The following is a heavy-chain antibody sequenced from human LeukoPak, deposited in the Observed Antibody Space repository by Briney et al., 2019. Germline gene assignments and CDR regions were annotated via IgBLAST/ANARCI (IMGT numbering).Heavy chain of an antibody. CDR1: GFTFSSYS. Sequence: GGSLRLSCAASGFTFSSYSMSWVRQAPGKGLEWVSSISSSSSYIYYADSVRGRFTISRDNAKNSLYLQMNSLRVEDTAVYYCVRGRGARITGTTGYWGQGTLVTVSS. V-gene: IGHV3-21*01. CDR2: ISSSSSYI. CDR3: VRGRGARITGTTGY. D-gene: IGHD1-7*01. J-gene: IGHJ4*02.